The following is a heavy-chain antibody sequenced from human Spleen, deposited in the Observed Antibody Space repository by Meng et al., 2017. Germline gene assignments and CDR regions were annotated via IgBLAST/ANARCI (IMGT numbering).Heavy chain of an antibody. J-gene: IGHJ5*02. CDR3: ARARRVPRDWFDP. CDR1: GGSFSGYY. D-gene: IGHD2-2*01. CDR2: INHSGST. Sequence: QGQLQRLAARLLNPSETLSLTCSVYGGSFSGYYCSWIRQPPGKGLEWIGEINHSGSTNYNPSLKSRVTISVDTSKNQFSLKLSSVTAADTAVYYCARARRVPRDWFDPWGQGTLVTVSS. V-gene: IGHV4-34*01.